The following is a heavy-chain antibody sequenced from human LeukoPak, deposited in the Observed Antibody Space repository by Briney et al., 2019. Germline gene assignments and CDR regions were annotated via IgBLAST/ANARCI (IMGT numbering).Heavy chain of an antibody. J-gene: IGHJ5*02. Sequence: PSETLSLTCAVYGGSFSGYYWSWIRQPPGKGLEWIGEINHSGSTNYNPSLKSRVTISVDTSKNQFSLKLSSVTAADTAVYYCARHVTTITFGGVIVHNWFDPWGQGTLVTVSS. V-gene: IGHV4-34*01. CDR1: GGSFSGYY. CDR3: ARHVTTITFGGVIVHNWFDP. CDR2: INHSGST. D-gene: IGHD3-16*02.